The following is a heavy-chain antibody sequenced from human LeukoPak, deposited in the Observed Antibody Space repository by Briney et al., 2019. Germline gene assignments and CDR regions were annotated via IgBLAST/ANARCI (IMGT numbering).Heavy chain of an antibody. CDR3: ALLIDYYYYGMDV. Sequence: GGSLRLSCAASGFTFSSYAMSWVRQAPGKGLEWVSAISGSGGSTYYADSVKGRFTVSRDNSKNTLYLQMNSLRAEDTAVYYCALLIDYYYYGMDVWGQGTTVTVSS. D-gene: IGHD2/OR15-2a*01. J-gene: IGHJ6*02. V-gene: IGHV3-23*01. CDR1: GFTFSSYA. CDR2: ISGSGGST.